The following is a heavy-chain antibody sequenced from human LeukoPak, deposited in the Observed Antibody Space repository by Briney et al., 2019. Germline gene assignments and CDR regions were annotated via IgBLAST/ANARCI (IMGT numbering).Heavy chain of an antibody. V-gene: IGHV3-23*01. J-gene: IGHJ4*02. CDR1: GFTFSSYV. CDR2: ISGSDDST. D-gene: IGHD3-10*01. Sequence: GGSLRLSCAASGFTFSSYVMSWVRQAPGKGLQWVSTISGSDDSTYYADSVKGRFTISRDNSKNTLYLQMNSLRAEDTAVYYCALGCFDYWGQGTLVTVSS. CDR3: ALGCFDY.